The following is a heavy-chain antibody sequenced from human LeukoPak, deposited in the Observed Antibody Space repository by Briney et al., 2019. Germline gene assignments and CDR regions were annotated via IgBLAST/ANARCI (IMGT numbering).Heavy chain of an antibody. Sequence: ASVKVSCKASGYTFTGNYMHWVRQATGQPLEWMGWINPNSGGTNYAQKFQGRVTMTTDTSISTAYMELSRLRSDDTAVYYCARARSRGLDYWGQGTLVTVSS. V-gene: IGHV1-2*02. D-gene: IGHD1-26*01. CDR3: ARARSRGLDY. CDR1: GYTFTGNY. CDR2: INPNSGGT. J-gene: IGHJ4*02.